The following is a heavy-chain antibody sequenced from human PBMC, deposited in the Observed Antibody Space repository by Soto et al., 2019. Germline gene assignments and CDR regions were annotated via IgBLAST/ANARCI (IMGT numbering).Heavy chain of an antibody. V-gene: IGHV4-39*01. Sequence: QLQLQESGPGLVKPSETLSLTCTVSGGSIISSSYYWGWIRQPPGKGLEWIGSVYYFGGTYYNPSLKSLVAISVDSSKNQFSLELSSVTASDTAMYFCARRHGSSGCFDSWGQGTLVTVSS. J-gene: IGHJ4*02. CDR2: VYYFGGT. CDR1: GGSIISSSYY. D-gene: IGHD6-13*01. CDR3: ARRHGSSGCFDS.